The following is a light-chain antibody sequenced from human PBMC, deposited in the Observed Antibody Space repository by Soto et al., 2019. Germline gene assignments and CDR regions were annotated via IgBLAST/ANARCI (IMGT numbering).Light chain of an antibody. V-gene: IGLV1-44*01. CDR3: AAWDDSQHALL. CDR1: STNIGMNT. CDR2: TNN. J-gene: IGLJ1*01. Sequence: QSVLTQQPSASGTPGQRVTISCSGSSTNIGMNTVSWYQQLPGMAPKLLIYTNNERPSGVPDRFSGSKSGTSASLAISGLQSEDEADYYCAAWDDSQHALLFGTGTKLTVL.